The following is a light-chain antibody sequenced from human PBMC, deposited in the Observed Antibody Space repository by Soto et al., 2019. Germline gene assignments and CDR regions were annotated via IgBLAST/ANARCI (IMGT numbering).Light chain of an antibody. CDR1: QSISTN. J-gene: IGKJ2*01. CDR2: GAS. V-gene: IGKV3-15*01. Sequence: EIVMTQSPATLSVFPGERATLSCRASQSISTNLAWYQQKPGRAPRLLIYGASARATGIPARFSGSGSGTAFTLTISSLQSEDFAVYYCHQYNNWPPYTFGQGTKLEIK. CDR3: HQYNNWPPYT.